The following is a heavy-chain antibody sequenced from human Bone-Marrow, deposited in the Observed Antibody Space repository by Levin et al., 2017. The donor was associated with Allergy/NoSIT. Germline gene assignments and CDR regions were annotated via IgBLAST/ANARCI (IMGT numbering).Heavy chain of an antibody. CDR3: SGYDTSGYHSPFNY. Sequence: GGSLRLSCAASGLIFSNYAMNWVRQAPGKGLEWVSQISGSGSNTHYADSVRGRFTFSRDNSNNTVYLQMNSLRADDTAVYYCSGYDTSGYHSPFNYWGQGTLVTVSS. V-gene: IGHV3-23*01. CDR1: GLIFSNYA. D-gene: IGHD3-22*01. J-gene: IGHJ4*02. CDR2: ISGSGSNT.